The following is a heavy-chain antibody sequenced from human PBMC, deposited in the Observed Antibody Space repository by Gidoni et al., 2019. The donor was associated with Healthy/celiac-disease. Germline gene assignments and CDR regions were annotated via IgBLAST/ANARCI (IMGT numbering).Heavy chain of an antibody. CDR3: AKYDIVGLQYYFDY. D-gene: IGHD3-9*01. J-gene: IGHJ4*02. Sequence: QVQLVASVEGWVQPGRSLRLSCAASGFTFSSYGMHWVRQAPGKGLEWVAVISYDGSNKYYADSVKGRFTISRDNSKNTLYLQMNSLRAEDTAVYYCAKYDIVGLQYYFDYWGQGTLVTVSS. V-gene: IGHV3-30*18. CDR1: GFTFSSYG. CDR2: ISYDGSNK.